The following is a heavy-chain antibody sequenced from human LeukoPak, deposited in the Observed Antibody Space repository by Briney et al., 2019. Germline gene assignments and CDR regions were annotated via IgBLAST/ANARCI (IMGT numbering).Heavy chain of an antibody. Sequence: SETLSLTCTVSGGSINSYYWSWIRQPPGKGLEWIGYIYYSGSTNYNPSLKSRVTISVDTSKNQFSLKLSSVTAADTAVYYCARSVKVITIFGVVRSAPKEYYFDYWGQGTLVTVSS. J-gene: IGHJ4*02. V-gene: IGHV4-59*01. CDR1: GGSINSYY. D-gene: IGHD3-3*01. CDR2: IYYSGST. CDR3: ARSVKVITIFGVVRSAPKEYYFDY.